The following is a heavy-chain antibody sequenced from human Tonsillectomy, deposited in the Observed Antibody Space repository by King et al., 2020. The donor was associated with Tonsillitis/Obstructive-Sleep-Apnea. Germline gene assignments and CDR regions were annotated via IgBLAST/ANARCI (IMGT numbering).Heavy chain of an antibody. CDR2: IKQEGSER. J-gene: IGHJ6*02. CDR1: GFTFSSYR. Sequence: VQLVESGGGLVQPGGSLRLSCAASGFTFSSYRMSWVRQAPGKGLECVANIKQEGSERYYVHSVKGRFTISRDNAKNSLYLQMNSLRAEDTAVYYCARDGRGYGMDVWGLGTTVTVSS. CDR3: ARDGRGYGMDV. V-gene: IGHV3-7*03. D-gene: IGHD3-10*01.